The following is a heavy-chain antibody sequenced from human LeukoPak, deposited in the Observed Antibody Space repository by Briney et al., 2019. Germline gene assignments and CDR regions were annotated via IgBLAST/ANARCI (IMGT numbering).Heavy chain of an antibody. D-gene: IGHD6-13*01. Sequence: GGSLRLSCAASGFTFSSYEMNWVRQAPGKGLEWVSSISSSSSYIYYADSVKGRFTISRDNAKNSLYLQMNSLRAEDTAVYYCARGYSSSWFPDYWGQGTLVTVSS. J-gene: IGHJ4*02. CDR3: ARGYSSSWFPDY. V-gene: IGHV3-21*01. CDR1: GFTFSSYE. CDR2: ISSSSSYI.